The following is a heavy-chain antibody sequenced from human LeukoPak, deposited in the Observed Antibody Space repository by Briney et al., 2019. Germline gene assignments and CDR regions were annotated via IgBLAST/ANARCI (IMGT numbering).Heavy chain of an antibody. CDR1: GLTFSSYG. D-gene: IGHD6-6*01. Sequence: TGGSPRLSCAASGLTFSSYGMHWVRQAPGKGLEWVAVISYDGSNKYYADSVKGRFTISRDNSKNTLYLQMNSLRAEDTAVYYCAREMGSSHAFDIWGQGTMVTVSS. CDR2: ISYDGSNK. J-gene: IGHJ3*02. CDR3: AREMGSSHAFDI. V-gene: IGHV3-30*19.